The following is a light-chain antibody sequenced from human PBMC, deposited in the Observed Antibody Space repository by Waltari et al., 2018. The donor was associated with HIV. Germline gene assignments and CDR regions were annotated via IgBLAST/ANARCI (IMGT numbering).Light chain of an antibody. CDR2: RNN. V-gene: IGLV1-47*01. CDR3: EAWDDSLGGVV. Sequence: SVLTQPPSASGTPGQRVTISCSGGSSNIGSNYVFWYQSLPGTAPKLLIHRNNRRPSGVPDRFSGSTSGTSASLASSGLRSEDEADYYCEAWDDSLGGVVFGGGTKVAVL. CDR1: SSNIGSNY. J-gene: IGLJ2*01.